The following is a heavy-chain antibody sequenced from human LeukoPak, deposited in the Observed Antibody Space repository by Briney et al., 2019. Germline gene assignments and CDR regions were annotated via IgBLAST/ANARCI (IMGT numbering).Heavy chain of an antibody. J-gene: IGHJ1*01. CDR2: FDPEDGET. CDR3: ATPIGGGWCSSTSCEYFQX. D-gene: IGHD2-2*01. V-gene: IGHV1-24*01. CDR1: GYTLTELS. Sequence: ASVKVSCKVSGYTLTELSMHWVRQAPGKGLEWMGGFDPEDGETIYAQKFQGRVTMTEDTSTDTAYMELSSLRSEDTAVYYCATPIGGGWCSSTSCEYFQXXXXXXLVTVXS.